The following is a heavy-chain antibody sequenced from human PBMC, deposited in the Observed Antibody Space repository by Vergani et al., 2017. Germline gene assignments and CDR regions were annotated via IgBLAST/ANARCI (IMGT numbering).Heavy chain of an antibody. D-gene: IGHD3-22*01. CDR3: AKDNVPGYYDSSGYCDD. V-gene: IGHV3-23*01. CDR1: GFTFTNFA. Sequence: EVQLLESGGNLVQPGGSLRLSCAASGFTFTNFAMTWVRQAPGEELEWVSGISGSGGFTYYADSVKGRFTISRDNSKNTMFLQMNNLRAEVTAVYYCAKDNVPGYYDSSGYCDDWGQGTLVTVSS. CDR2: ISGSGGFT. J-gene: IGHJ4*02.